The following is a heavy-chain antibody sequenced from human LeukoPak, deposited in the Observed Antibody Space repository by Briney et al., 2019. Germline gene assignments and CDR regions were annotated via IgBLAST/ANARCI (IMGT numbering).Heavy chain of an antibody. CDR2: INTNTGNP. D-gene: IGHD2-2*01. CDR3: ARGFVVVPAAMIY. V-gene: IGHV7-4-1*02. Sequence: ASVTVSCTASGYTFTSYAMNWVRQAPGQGLEWMGWINTNTGNPTYAQGFTGRFVFSLDTSVSTAYLQISSLKAEDTAVYYCARGFVVVPAAMIYWGQGTLVTVSS. CDR1: GYTFTSYA. J-gene: IGHJ4*02.